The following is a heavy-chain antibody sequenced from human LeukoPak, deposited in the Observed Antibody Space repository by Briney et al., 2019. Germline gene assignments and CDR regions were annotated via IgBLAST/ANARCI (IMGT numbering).Heavy chain of an antibody. CDR3: AKPIAVAAVFDF. J-gene: IGHJ4*02. V-gene: IGHV3-23*01. CDR2: ITSDSRGI. D-gene: IGHD6-19*01. Sequence: GGTLRLSCVASGFTYSHYGMNWVRQAPGKGLEWVSGITSDSRGIYYADSVKGRFTIYRYNSKMTLYLQMDSLGVEDTALYYCAKPIAVAAVFDFWGQGTLVTVSS. CDR1: GFTYSHYG.